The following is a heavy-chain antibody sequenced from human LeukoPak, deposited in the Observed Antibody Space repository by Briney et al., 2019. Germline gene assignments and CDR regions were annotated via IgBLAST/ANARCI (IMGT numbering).Heavy chain of an antibody. CDR2: INAGNGNT. D-gene: IGHD6-19*01. CDR3: ARFPSYSSGWYDY. V-gene: IGHV1-3*01. Sequence: ASVTVSCTASGYTFTSYAMHWVRQAPGQRLEWMGWINAGNGNTKYSQKFQGRVTITRDTSASTAYMELSSLRSEDTAVYYCARFPSYSSGWYDYWGQGTLVTVSS. CDR1: GYTFTSYA. J-gene: IGHJ4*02.